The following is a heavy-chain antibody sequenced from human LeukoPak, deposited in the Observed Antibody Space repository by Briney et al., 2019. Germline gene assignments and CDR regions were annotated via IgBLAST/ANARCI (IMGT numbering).Heavy chain of an antibody. CDR2: INAGNGNT. CDR3: ARGFFWHSSGLSSFDY. D-gene: IGHD6-19*01. CDR1: GYTFTSYA. Sequence: GASVKVSCKASGYTFTSYAMHWVRQAPGQRLEWMGWINAGNGNTKYSQKFRGRVTITRDTSASTAYMELSSLRSEDTAVYYCARGFFWHSSGLSSFDYWGQGTLVTVSS. J-gene: IGHJ4*02. V-gene: IGHV1-3*01.